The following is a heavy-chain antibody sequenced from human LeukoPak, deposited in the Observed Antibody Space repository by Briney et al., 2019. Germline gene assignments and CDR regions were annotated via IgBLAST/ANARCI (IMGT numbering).Heavy chain of an antibody. CDR3: ARGPARYCSSTSCPKGANWFDP. Sequence: SETLSLTCAVYGGSFSGYYWSWIRQPPGKGLEWMGEINHSGSTNYNPSLKSRVTISVDTSKNQFSLKLSSVTAADTAVYYCARGPARYCSSTSCPKGANWFDPWGQGTLVTVSS. CDR1: GGSFSGYY. CDR2: INHSGST. D-gene: IGHD2-2*01. V-gene: IGHV4-34*01. J-gene: IGHJ5*02.